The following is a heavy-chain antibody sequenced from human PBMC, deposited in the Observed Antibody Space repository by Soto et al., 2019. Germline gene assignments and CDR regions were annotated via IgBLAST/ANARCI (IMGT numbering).Heavy chain of an antibody. D-gene: IGHD3-22*01. CDR2: ISVYNGNT. CDR1: GYSFATSG. Sequence: QVKLVQSGTEVKKPGASIKVSCKASGYSFATSGMTWVRQAPGQGREWMGWISVYNGNTNYDQKLQDRVTMTTDTSTNTAFLEVRNLRSDDTAVYYCARAGQYYDASGYADWGQGTLVTVS. J-gene: IGHJ4*02. V-gene: IGHV1-18*01. CDR3: ARAGQYYDASGYAD.